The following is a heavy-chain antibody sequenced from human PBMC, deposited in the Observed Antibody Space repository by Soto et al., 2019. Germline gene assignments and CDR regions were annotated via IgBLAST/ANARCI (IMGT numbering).Heavy chain of an antibody. CDR1: GGSISSGDYY. J-gene: IGHJ4*02. V-gene: IGHV4-30-4*01. CDR2: IYYSGRT. Sequence: QVQLQESGPGLVKPSQTLSLTCTVSGGSISSGDYYWSWIRQPPGKGLEWIGSIYYSGRTYYNPSLKSRVTISVDTSKNQCSLKLNSVTAADTAVYYCASRHSSPYFDYWGQGTLVTVSS. D-gene: IGHD6-13*01. CDR3: ASRHSSPYFDY.